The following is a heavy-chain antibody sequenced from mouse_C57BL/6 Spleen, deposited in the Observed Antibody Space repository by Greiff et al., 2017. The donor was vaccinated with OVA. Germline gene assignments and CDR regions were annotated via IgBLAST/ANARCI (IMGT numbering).Heavy chain of an antibody. V-gene: IGHV1-64*01. J-gene: IGHJ2*01. D-gene: IGHD2-10*01. CDR1: GYTFTSYW. Sequence: QVQLQQPGAELVKPGASVKLSCKASGYTFTSYWMHWVKQRPGQGLEWIGMIHPNSGSTNYNEKFKSKATLTVDKSSSTAYMQLSSLTSEDSAVYYCARIEAYHYYLDYWGQGTTLTVAS. CDR3: ARIEAYHYYLDY. CDR2: IHPNSGST.